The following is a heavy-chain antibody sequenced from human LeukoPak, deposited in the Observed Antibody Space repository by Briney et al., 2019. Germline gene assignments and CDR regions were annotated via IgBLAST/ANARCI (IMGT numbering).Heavy chain of an antibody. Sequence: NPSETLSLTCTVSGGSVSSGRYYWSWIRQPPGKGLEWFGNIYYSGSTNYNPSLKSRVTITVDTSKNQFSLKLSSVTAADTAVYYCARDSLGIAAAAPGAFDIWGQGTMVTVSS. D-gene: IGHD6-13*01. J-gene: IGHJ3*02. CDR1: GGSVSSGRYY. V-gene: IGHV4-61*01. CDR3: ARDSLGIAAAAPGAFDI. CDR2: IYYSGST.